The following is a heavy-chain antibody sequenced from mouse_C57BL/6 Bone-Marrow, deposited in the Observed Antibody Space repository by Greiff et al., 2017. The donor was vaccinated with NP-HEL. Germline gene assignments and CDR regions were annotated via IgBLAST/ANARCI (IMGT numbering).Heavy chain of an antibody. J-gene: IGHJ3*01. CDR1: GFTFSDYY. V-gene: IGHV5-12*01. D-gene: IGHD2-1*01. CDR3: ARDYYGNRFAY. Sequence: EVKLMESGGGLVQPGGSLKLSCAASGFTFSDYYMYWVRQTPEKRLEWVAYISNGGGSTYYPDTVKGRFTISRDNAKNTLYLQMSRLKSEDTAMYYCARDYYGNRFAYWGQGTLVTVSA. CDR2: ISNGGGST.